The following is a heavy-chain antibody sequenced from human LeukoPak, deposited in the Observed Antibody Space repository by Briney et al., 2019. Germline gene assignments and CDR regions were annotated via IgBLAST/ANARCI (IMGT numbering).Heavy chain of an antibody. Sequence: SETLSLTCAVYGGSFSGYYWSWIRQPPGKGLEWIGEINHSGSTNYNPSLKSRVTISVDTSKNQFSLKLSSVTAADTAVYYCVRIVRRRWLHLRNICIFDYWGQGTLVTVSS. J-gene: IGHJ4*02. V-gene: IGHV4-34*01. CDR3: VRIVRRRWLHLRNICIFDY. CDR2: INHSGST. D-gene: IGHD5-24*01. CDR1: GGSFSGYY.